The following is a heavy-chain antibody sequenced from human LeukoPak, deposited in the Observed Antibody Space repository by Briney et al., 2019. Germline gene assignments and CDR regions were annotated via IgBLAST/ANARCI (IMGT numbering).Heavy chain of an antibody. CDR1: GFTFSTFA. D-gene: IGHD2-15*01. Sequence: PGGSLRLSCAASGFTFSTFAMSWVRQAPGKGLEYVSGISINGLSTYYADSVKGRFTISRDNSKNTLYLQMSSLRAEDTAVYYCVKAPCSGGSCYDWYGTDLWGQGTTVTVSS. V-gene: IGHV3-64D*09. CDR3: VKAPCSGGSCYDWYGTDL. J-gene: IGHJ6*02. CDR2: ISINGLST.